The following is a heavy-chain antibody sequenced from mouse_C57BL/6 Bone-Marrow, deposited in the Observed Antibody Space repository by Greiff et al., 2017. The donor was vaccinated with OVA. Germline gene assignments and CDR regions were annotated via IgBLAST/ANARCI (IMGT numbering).Heavy chain of an antibody. Sequence: DVKLVESGGGLVQPGGSLSLSCAASGFTFTDYYMSWVRQPPGKALEWLGFIRNKANGYTTEYSASVKGRFTISRDNSQSILYLQMNALRAEDSATYYCARYYYGSSYHFDYWGQGTTLTVSS. D-gene: IGHD1-1*01. V-gene: IGHV7-3*01. CDR3: ARYYYGSSYHFDY. CDR1: GFTFTDYY. CDR2: IRNKANGYTT. J-gene: IGHJ2*01.